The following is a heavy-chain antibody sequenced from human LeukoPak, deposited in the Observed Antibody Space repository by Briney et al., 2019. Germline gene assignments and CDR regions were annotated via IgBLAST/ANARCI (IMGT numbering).Heavy chain of an antibody. D-gene: IGHD2-15*01. CDR1: GFTFSTYG. CDR2: VSGRGGGT. Sequence: GGSLRLSCAASGFTFSTYGMNWVRQAPGKGLEWVSGVSGRGGGTYYADSVKGRFTISRDSSKDTFYLQMNSLRADDTAVYYCAKDGYWGQGTLVTVSS. CDR3: AKDGY. V-gene: IGHV3-23*01. J-gene: IGHJ4*02.